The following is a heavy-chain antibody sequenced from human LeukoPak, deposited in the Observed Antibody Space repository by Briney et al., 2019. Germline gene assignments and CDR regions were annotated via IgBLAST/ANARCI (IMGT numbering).Heavy chain of an antibody. CDR2: INHSGST. CDR1: GGSFSGYY. V-gene: IGHV4-34*01. Sequence: PSETLSLTCAVYGGSFSGYYWSWIRQPPGKGLEWIGEINHSGSTNYNPSLKSRVTISVDTSKNQFSLKLSSVTAADTAVYYCARLPRGYCSGGSCYTRYYYYYYMDVWGKGTTVTISS. D-gene: IGHD2-15*01. CDR3: ARLPRGYCSGGSCYTRYYYYYYMDV. J-gene: IGHJ6*03.